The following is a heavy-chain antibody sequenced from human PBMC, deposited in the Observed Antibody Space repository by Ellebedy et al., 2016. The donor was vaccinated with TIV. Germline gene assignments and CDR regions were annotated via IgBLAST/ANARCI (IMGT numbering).Heavy chain of an antibody. J-gene: IGHJ4*02. V-gene: IGHV4-39*01. Sequence: SETLSLXCTVSGGFISSSSYYWGWIRQPPGKGLEWIGSIYYSGNTYYNPSLKSRVTISIDTSKNQFSLRLSSVTAADTAIYRCARRKVTIPRADAYFDYWGQGILVTVSS. CDR1: GGFISSSSYY. CDR3: ARRKVTIPRADAYFDY. D-gene: IGHD3-3*01. CDR2: IYYSGNT.